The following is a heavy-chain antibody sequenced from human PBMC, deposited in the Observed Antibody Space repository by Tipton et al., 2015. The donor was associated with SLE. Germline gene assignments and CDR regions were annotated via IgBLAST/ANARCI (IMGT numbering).Heavy chain of an antibody. D-gene: IGHD3-10*01. CDR2: ISSSGSTI. J-gene: IGHJ3*02. CDR3: ARAAMVQGVVIGGDAFDI. CDR1: GFTFSSYE. V-gene: IGHV3-48*03. Sequence: SLRLSCAASGFTFSSYEMNWVRQAPGKGLEWVSYISSSGSTIYYADSVKGRFTISRDNARNSLYLQMNSLRAEDTAVYYCARAAMVQGVVIGGDAFDIWGQGTMVAVSS.